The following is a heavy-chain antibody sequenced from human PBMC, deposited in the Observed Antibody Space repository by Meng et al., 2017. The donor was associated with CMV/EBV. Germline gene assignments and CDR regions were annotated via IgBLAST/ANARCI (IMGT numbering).Heavy chain of an antibody. D-gene: IGHD3-22*01. CDR2: IYYSGST. J-gene: IGHJ5*02. Sequence: GSLRLSCTVSGGSISSSSYYWGWIRQPPGKGLEWIGSIYYSGSTHYNPSLKSRVTISVDTSKNQFSLKLSSVTAADTAVYYCARQGYYYDIGWFDPWGQGTLVTVSS. CDR3: ARQGYYYDIGWFDP. CDR1: GGSISSSSYY. V-gene: IGHV4-39*01.